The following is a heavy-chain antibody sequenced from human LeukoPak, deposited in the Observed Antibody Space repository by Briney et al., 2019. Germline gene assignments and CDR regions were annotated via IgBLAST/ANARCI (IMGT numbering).Heavy chain of an antibody. J-gene: IGHJ4*02. CDR1: GLTFSKYS. CDR3: ARRGGSYSPFGY. D-gene: IGHD1-26*01. V-gene: IGHV3-48*04. Sequence: HAGGSLRLSCAASGLTFSKYSMTWVHQAPGKGLEWVSFIDTSSTTMYYTDSVKGRFTISRDNDKNSLYLQMNSLRAEDTAVYYCARRGGSYSPFGYWGQGTLVTVSS. CDR2: IDTSSTTM.